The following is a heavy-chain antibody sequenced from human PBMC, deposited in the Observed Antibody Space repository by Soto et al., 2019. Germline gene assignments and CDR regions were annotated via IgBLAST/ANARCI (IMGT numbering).Heavy chain of an antibody. Sequence: SVKVSCKASGGTFSSYAISWVRQAPGQGLEWMGGIIPIFGTANYAQKFQGRVTITADESTSTACMELSSLRSEDTAVYYCARATDPSYCSGGSCYYDLDYWGQGTLVTVSS. V-gene: IGHV1-69*13. D-gene: IGHD2-15*01. CDR1: GGTFSSYA. CDR3: ARATDPSYCSGGSCYYDLDY. J-gene: IGHJ4*02. CDR2: IIPIFGTA.